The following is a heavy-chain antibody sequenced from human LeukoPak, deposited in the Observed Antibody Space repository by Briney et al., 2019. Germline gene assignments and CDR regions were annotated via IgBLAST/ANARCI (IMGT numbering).Heavy chain of an antibody. CDR3: ARFWAKDTAMSH. D-gene: IGHD5-18*01. Sequence: SVKVPCKASGGTFSSYAISWVRQAPGQGLEWMGGIIPIFGTANYAQKFQGRVTITADESTSTAYMELSSLRSEDTAVYYCARFWAKDTAMSHWGQGTLVTVSS. CDR2: IIPIFGTA. V-gene: IGHV1-69*13. J-gene: IGHJ4*02. CDR1: GGTFSSYA.